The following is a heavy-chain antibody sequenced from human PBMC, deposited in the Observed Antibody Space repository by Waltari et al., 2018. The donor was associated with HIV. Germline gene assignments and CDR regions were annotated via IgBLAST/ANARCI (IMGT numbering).Heavy chain of an antibody. CDR3: ARGDTSSWSFRGNGFGP. V-gene: IGHV3-9*01. J-gene: IGHJ5*02. CDR2: SSWNSGNI. D-gene: IGHD6-13*01. Sequence: VQLVESGSGLVQPGRSLRLPRAASGFTFYDHAMHLVPQAPGKGLSWLSGSSWNSGNIGYADSVKGRFTISRDNAKNALFMQMTSLRAEDTAFYYCARGDTSSWSFRGNGFGPWGQGTLVTVSS. CDR1: GFTFYDHA.